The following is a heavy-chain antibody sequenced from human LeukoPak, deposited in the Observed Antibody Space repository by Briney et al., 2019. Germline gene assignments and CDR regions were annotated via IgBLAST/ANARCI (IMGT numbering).Heavy chain of an antibody. V-gene: IGHV1-2*02. D-gene: IGHD3-3*01. CDR2: INPNSGGT. J-gene: IGHJ6*03. CDR1: VYTFTGYY. CDR3: ARDTARITIFGVAKYMDV. Sequence: ASVKVSCKASVYTFTGYYMHWVRQAPGQGLEWMGWINPNSGGTNSAQKFQGRVTMTRDTSISTAYMELSRLRSDDTAAYYCARDTARITIFGVAKYMDVWGKGTTVTVSS.